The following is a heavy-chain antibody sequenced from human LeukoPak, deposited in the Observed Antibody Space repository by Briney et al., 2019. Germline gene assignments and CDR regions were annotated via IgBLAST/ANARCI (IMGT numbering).Heavy chain of an antibody. CDR2: IYYTGSS. D-gene: IGHD5-18*01. CDR1: VGSMSNYY. V-gene: IGHV4-59*12. CDR3: ARDGLWIQNSFDI. Sequence: TASETLSLTCSVAVGSMSNYYWSWGRQPPGKGLEWIGFIYYTGSSNYNPSLKSRVTMSVDTAKKHFSLRLRSVTAADTAVYYCARDGLWIQNSFDIWGQGTVVTVSS. J-gene: IGHJ3*02.